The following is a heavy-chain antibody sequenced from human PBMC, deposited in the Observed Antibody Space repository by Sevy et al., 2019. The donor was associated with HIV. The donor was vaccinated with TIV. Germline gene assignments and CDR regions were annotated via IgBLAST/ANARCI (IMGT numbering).Heavy chain of an antibody. V-gene: IGHV3-53*01. Sequence: GGSLRLSCAASGFTVSSNYMSWVRQAPGKGLEWVSVIDSGGSTYYADSVKGRFTISRDNSKNTLYLQMNSLRAEDTAVYYCARAETVLYYFDYWGQGTLVTVSS. CDR1: GFTVSSNY. J-gene: IGHJ4*02. CDR3: ARAETVLYYFDY. CDR2: IDSGGST. D-gene: IGHD3-16*01.